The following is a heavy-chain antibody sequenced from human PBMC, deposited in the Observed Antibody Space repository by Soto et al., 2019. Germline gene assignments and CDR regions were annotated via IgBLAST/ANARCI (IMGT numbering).Heavy chain of an antibody. CDR1: AGTFTGYY. D-gene: IGHD2-8*01. CDR2: INPNSGGT. V-gene: IGHV1-2*02. J-gene: IGHJ6*02. Sequence: ASVKVSCKASAGTFTGYYMHWVRQAPGQGLEWMGWINPNSGGTNYAQKFQGRVTMTRDTSISTAYMELSRLRSDDTAVYYCARGVGPDCTNGVCALYYYYYYGMDVWGQGTTVTVSS. CDR3: ARGVGPDCTNGVCALYYYYYYGMDV.